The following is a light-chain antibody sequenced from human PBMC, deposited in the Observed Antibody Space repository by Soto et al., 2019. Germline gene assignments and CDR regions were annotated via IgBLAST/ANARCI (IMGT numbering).Light chain of an antibody. Sequence: QSVLTKPASGSGSPGQSITISCTGTSSDVGGYNYVSWYQQHPGKAPKLMIYDVCNRPSGVSNRFSGSKSGNTASLTISGLQAEDEADYDCSSYTSSSTLMVFGGGTKLTVL. J-gene: IGLJ2*01. CDR1: SSDVGGYNY. CDR2: DVC. V-gene: IGLV2-14*01. CDR3: SSYTSSSTLMV.